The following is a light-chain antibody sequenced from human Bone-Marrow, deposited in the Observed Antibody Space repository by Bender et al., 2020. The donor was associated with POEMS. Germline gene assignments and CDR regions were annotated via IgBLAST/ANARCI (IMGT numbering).Light chain of an antibody. CDR2: DVS. CDR3: SSYTRTTTLV. CDR1: SSDVGGYNY. J-gene: IGLJ3*02. Sequence: QSALTQPASVSGSPGQSITVSCTGTSSDVGGYNYVSWYQQHPGKVPKLIIFDVSHRPSGVSARFSASKSHNTASLTISGLQPEDEAHYYCSSYTRTTTLVFGGGTILTVL. V-gene: IGLV2-14*03.